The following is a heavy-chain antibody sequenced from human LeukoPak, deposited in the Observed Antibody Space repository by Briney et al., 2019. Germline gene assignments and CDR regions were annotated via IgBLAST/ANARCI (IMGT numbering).Heavy chain of an antibody. V-gene: IGHV4-34*01. J-gene: IGHJ3*02. CDR2: INHSGST. CDR3: ARFSLWFGEFLHAFDI. Sequence: PSETLSLTCAVYGGSFSGYYWSWIRQPPGKGLEWIGEINHSGSTNYNPSLKSRVTISVDTSKNQFSLKLSPVTAADTAVYYCARFSLWFGEFLHAFDIWGQGTMVTVSS. CDR1: GGSFSGYY. D-gene: IGHD3-10*01.